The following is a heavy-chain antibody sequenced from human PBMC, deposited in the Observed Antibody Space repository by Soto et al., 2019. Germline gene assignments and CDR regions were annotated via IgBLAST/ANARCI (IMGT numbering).Heavy chain of an antibody. D-gene: IGHD1-26*01. CDR3: AKVHYSGNYYNY. J-gene: IGHJ4*02. Sequence: LRLSCAASKFSFSSYWMHWVRQVPGKGPAWVSRINHDGSKTEYADSVKGRFTISRDNSKNTLYLQMNSLRAEDTAVYYCAKVHYSGNYYNYWGQGTLVTVSS. V-gene: IGHV3-74*01. CDR2: INHDGSKT. CDR1: KFSFSSYW.